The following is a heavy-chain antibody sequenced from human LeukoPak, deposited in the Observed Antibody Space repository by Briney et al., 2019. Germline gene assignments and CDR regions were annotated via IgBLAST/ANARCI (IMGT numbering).Heavy chain of an antibody. V-gene: IGHV4-31*03. CDR1: GCFISCGGYY. D-gene: IGHD4-17*01. J-gene: IGHJ6*02. CDR3: ARGADFIRSGYYYGMDV. CDR2: IYYSGCT. Sequence: SGTLPLTCTVSGCFISCGGYYWSWIREPPGKGLEWIGYIYYSGCTYYNPSLKSRVTISVDTSKNQFSLKLSSVTAADTAVYCCARGADFIRSGYYYGMDVWGQGTAVTVSS.